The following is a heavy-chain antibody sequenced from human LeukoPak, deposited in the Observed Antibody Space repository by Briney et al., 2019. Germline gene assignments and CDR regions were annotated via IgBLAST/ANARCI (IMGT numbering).Heavy chain of an antibody. J-gene: IGHJ4*02. CDR2: ISGSGGNT. D-gene: IGHD3-3*01. CDR3: ARTGNVLRFLEWLSEFDY. CDR1: GFTFSNYA. V-gene: IGHV3-23*01. Sequence: GGSLRLSCAASGFTFSNYAMSWVRQAPGKGLEWVSAISGSGGNTYYADSVKGRFTISRDNSKNTLFLQMNSLRAEDTAVYYCARTGNVLRFLEWLSEFDYWGQGTLVTVSS.